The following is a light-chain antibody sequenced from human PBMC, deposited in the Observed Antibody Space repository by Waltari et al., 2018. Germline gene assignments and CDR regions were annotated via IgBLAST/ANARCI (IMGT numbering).Light chain of an antibody. CDR1: QSVLYSSNNKNY. Sequence: DIVMTQSPDFLAVSLGERATINCMHSQSVLYSSNNKNYLAWYQQKPGQPPKLLIYWASTRESGVPDRFSGSGSGTDFTLTISSLQAEDVAVYYCQQYYSTPCTFGQGTKVEIK. CDR2: WAS. CDR3: QQYYSTPCT. V-gene: IGKV4-1*01. J-gene: IGKJ1*01.